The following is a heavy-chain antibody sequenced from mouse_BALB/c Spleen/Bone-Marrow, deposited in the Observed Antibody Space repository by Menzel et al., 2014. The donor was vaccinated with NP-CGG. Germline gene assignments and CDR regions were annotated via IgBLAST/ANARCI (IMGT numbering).Heavy chain of an antibody. V-gene: IGHV1-69*01. CDR3: TRGWDGYYFDY. J-gene: IGHJ2*01. CDR1: GYTFTDYW. CDR2: IDTSDTYT. Sequence: VQLQQSGAELVMPGASVKMSRKASGYTFTDYWMHWVKQRPGQGLEWIGAIDTSDTYTNYNQKFKGKATLTVDESSSTAYMQLSSLTSEDSAVYFCTRGWDGYYFDYWGRGTTLTVSS. D-gene: IGHD4-1*01.